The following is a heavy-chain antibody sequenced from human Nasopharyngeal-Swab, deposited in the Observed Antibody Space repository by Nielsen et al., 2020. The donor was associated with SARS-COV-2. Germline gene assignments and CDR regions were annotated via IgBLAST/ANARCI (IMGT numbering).Heavy chain of an antibody. CDR3: ARQTYYDYVWGVGHFDY. CDR1: GGSISSGSYY. CDR2: IYTSGST. J-gene: IGHJ4*02. D-gene: IGHD3-16*01. Sequence: SETLSLTCTVSGGSISSGSYYWSWIRQPAGKGLEWIGRIYTSGSTNYNPSLKSRVTISVDTSKNQFSLKLSSVTAADTAVYYCARQTYYDYVWGVGHFDYWGQGTLVTLSS. V-gene: IGHV4-61*02.